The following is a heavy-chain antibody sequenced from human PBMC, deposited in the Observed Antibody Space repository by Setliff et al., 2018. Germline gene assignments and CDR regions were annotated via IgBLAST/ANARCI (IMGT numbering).Heavy chain of an antibody. J-gene: IGHJ4*02. CDR2: IDWDDDK. Sequence: SGPTLVNPTQTLTLTCTFSGFSLSTSGMRVSWIRQPPGKALEWLARIDWDDDKFYSTSLKTRLTISKDTSENQVVLTMTNMDPVDTATYYCARTYSGYDAYYFDYWGQGTLVTVSS. CDR1: GFSLSTSGMR. V-gene: IGHV2-70*04. CDR3: ARTYSGYDAYYFDY. D-gene: IGHD5-12*01.